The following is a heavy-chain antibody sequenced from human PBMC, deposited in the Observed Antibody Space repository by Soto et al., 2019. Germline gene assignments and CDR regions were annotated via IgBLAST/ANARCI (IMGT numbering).Heavy chain of an antibody. J-gene: IGHJ4*02. CDR3: AREGASGSHIGY. CDR1: GGTFSSYA. CDR2: IIPIFGTA. D-gene: IGHD3-22*01. Sequence: QVQLVQSGAEVKKPGSSVKVSCKAAGGTFSSYAISWVRQAPGQGLEWMGGIIPIFGTANYAQKFQGRVTINADESTSTAYMELSSLRSEDTAVYYCAREGASGSHIGYWGQGTLVTVSS. V-gene: IGHV1-69*01.